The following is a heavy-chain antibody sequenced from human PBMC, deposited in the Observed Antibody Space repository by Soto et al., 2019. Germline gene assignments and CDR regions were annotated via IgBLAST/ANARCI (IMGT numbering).Heavy chain of an antibody. V-gene: IGHV3-23*01. CDR1: GCTFSNYA. D-gene: IGHD2-21*02. Sequence: GSLILACPTSGCTFSNYAMSGVRQPPGKGLEWASTISGSSSVTYYADSVKGRFTISRDNSKNTVFLQMNGLRAEDTAVYFCAKGSCRGGDCNQRPEFDYWGQGALVTVYS. CDR3: AKGSCRGGDCNQRPEFDY. CDR2: ISGSSSVT. J-gene: IGHJ4*02.